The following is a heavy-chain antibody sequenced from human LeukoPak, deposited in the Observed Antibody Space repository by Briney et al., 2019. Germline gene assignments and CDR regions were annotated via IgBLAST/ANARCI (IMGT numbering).Heavy chain of an antibody. CDR1: DGSINNYY. D-gene: IGHD2-21*02. CDR2: THYSGST. J-gene: IGHJ3*01. Sequence: SETLSLTCTDSDGSINNYYWSWIRQPPGKGLEYIGYTHYSGSTNSNPFLKSRVTMSVDTSKNQFSLKLKSVTAADTAVYYCARNYCGDDCFAFDFWGQGTMVTVSS. V-gene: IGHV4-59*01. CDR3: ARNYCGDDCFAFDF.